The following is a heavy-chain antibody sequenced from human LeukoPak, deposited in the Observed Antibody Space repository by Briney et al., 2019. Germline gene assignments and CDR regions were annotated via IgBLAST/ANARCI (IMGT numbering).Heavy chain of an antibody. J-gene: IGHJ4*02. Sequence: GGSLRLSCAASGFTFNNYAMTWVRQAPGKGLEWVSSISASGVMTYYADSVKGRITVSRDNPKNSVYLQMSRLTAADTAVYYCAREGTWSYYYDYWGQGTLVTVSS. D-gene: IGHD1-26*01. V-gene: IGHV3-23*01. CDR2: ISASGVMT. CDR1: GFTFNNYA. CDR3: AREGTWSYYYDY.